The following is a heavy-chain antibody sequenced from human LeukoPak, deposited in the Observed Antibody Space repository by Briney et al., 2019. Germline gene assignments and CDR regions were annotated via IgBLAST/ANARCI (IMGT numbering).Heavy chain of an antibody. J-gene: IGHJ3*02. CDR2: IYYSGST. D-gene: IGHD3-16*01. CDR3: ASYPLGATGDAFDI. CDR1: GGSISSYY. V-gene: IGHV4-59*08. Sequence: PSEALSLTCTVSGGSISSYYWSWIRQPPGKGLEWIGYIYYSGSTNYNPSLKSRVTISVDTSKNQFSLKLSSVTAADTAVYYCASYPLGATGDAFDIWGQGTMVTVSS.